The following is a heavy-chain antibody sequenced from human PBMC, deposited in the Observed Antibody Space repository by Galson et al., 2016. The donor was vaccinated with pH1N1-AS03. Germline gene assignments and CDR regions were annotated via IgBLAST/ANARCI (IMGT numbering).Heavy chain of an antibody. Sequence: TLSLTCTASGGSISSGNYFWNWIRQHPGKGLEWIGLIYDSGNSFYSPSLKSRVSISVDTSKNQFSLQLNSVTAADTAVYYCASVSLAYCSSTSCFRFDPWGQGTLVTVSS. J-gene: IGHJ5*02. D-gene: IGHD2-2*01. V-gene: IGHV4-31*03. CDR3: ASVSLAYCSSTSCFRFDP. CDR2: IYDSGNS. CDR1: GGSISSGNYF.